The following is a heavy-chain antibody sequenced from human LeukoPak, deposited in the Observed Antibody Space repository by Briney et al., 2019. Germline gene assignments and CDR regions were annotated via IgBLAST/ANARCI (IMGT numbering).Heavy chain of an antibody. CDR3: ALRAYYDFWSGYQSHY. V-gene: IGHV1-69*13. CDR2: ILPIFGTA. J-gene: IGHJ4*02. Sequence: SVKVSCKASGGTFSSYAISWVRHAPGHGLEWMGGILPIFGTANYAQKFQGRVTITSDESTSTAYMELSSLRSEDTAVYYCALRAYYDFWSGYQSHYWGQGTLVTVSS. D-gene: IGHD3-3*01. CDR1: GGTFSSYA.